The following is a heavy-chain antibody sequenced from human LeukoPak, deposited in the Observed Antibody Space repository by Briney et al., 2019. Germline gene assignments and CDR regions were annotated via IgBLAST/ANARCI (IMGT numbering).Heavy chain of an antibody. Sequence: SETLSLTCTVSNGSISSDTYFWSWIRQPAGKGLEWIGRMSSSGISTYSPSLKSRVTISVDTSKNQFSLKLSSVTAADTAVYYCARQGGYDILTGYYTEDGEQIDYWGQGTLVTVSS. CDR1: NGSISSDTYF. J-gene: IGHJ4*02. CDR2: MSSSGIS. V-gene: IGHV4-61*02. D-gene: IGHD3-9*01. CDR3: ARQGGYDILTGYYTEDGEQIDY.